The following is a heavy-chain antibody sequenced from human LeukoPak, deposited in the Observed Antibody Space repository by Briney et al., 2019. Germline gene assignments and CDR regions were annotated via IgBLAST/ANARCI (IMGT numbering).Heavy chain of an antibody. J-gene: IGHJ6*02. CDR2: ISSNGGST. Sequence: GGSLRLSCAASGFTFSSYAMHWVRQAPGKGLEYVSAISSNGGSTYYANSVKGRFTISRDNAKNSLYLQMNSLRAEDTAVYYCAREIGRVAATGRYYYYYYGMDVWGQGTTVTVSS. CDR1: GFTFSSYA. CDR3: AREIGRVAATGRYYYYYYGMDV. D-gene: IGHD2-15*01. V-gene: IGHV3-64*01.